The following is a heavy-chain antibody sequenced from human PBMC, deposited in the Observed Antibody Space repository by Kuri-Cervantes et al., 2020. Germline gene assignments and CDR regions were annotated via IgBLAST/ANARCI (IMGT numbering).Heavy chain of an antibody. V-gene: IGHV3-21*01. CDR1: GFTFSSYS. Sequence: GGSLRLSCAASGFTFSSYSMNWVRQAPGKGLEWVSSISSSSSYIYYADSVKGRFTISRDNAKNSLYLQMNSLRAEDTAVYYCARDDRIAAAGNDAFDIWGQGTMVTVSS. CDR2: ISSSSSYI. J-gene: IGHJ3*02. D-gene: IGHD6-13*01. CDR3: ARDDRIAAAGNDAFDI.